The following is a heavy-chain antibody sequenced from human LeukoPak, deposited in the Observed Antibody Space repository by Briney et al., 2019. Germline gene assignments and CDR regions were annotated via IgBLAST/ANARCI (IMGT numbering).Heavy chain of an antibody. V-gene: IGHV3-7*01. Sequence: GGSLRLSCATSGFTFTKYWMTWVRQAPGKGLEWVANINEDGDETNYADSVKGRFSISRDNVKNSVHLQLHSVRAEDTSVFYCVRERENVVLRYWGQGTLVSVSS. CDR1: GFTFTKYW. D-gene: IGHD1-1*01. CDR2: INEDGDET. J-gene: IGHJ4*02. CDR3: VRERENVVLRY.